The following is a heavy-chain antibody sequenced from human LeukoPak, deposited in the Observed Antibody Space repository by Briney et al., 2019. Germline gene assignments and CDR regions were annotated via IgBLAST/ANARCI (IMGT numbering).Heavy chain of an antibody. V-gene: IGHV1-2*02. CDR1: GYTFTDYF. CDR3: AKVVYRQIVVVPDAMGAFDI. D-gene: IGHD2-2*01. Sequence: GASVKVSCKASGYTFTDYFIHWVRQAPGQGLEWMGWIIPNSGGTNFAQKFQDRVTMTRDTSISTAYMELNTLTSDDTAVYYCAKVVYRQIVVVPDAMGAFDIWGQGTMVTVSS. CDR2: IIPNSGGT. J-gene: IGHJ3*02.